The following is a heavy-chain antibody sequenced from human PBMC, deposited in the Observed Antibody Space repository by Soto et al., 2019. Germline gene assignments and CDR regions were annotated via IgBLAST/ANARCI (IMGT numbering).Heavy chain of an antibody. Sequence: SETLSLTCTVSGGSISSSSYYWGWIRQPPGKGLEWIGSIYYSGSTYYNPSLKSRVTISVDTSKNQFSLKLSSVTAADTAVYYCASLPPLYFYDSSGAEYFHHWRQGTLVTVSS. V-gene: IGHV4-39*01. D-gene: IGHD3-22*01. CDR2: IYYSGST. CDR1: GGSISSSSYY. CDR3: ASLPPLYFYDSSGAEYFHH. J-gene: IGHJ1*01.